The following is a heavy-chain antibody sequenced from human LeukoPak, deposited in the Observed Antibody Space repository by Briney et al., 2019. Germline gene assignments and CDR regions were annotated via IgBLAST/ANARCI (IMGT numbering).Heavy chain of an antibody. V-gene: IGHV1-69*04. CDR2: IIPIIGIA. Sequence: SVKVSCKASGGTFNSYAISWVRLAPGQGLEWMGRIIPIIGIASYAQRFQGRVTISADKSTSTAYMELSSLRSEDTAVYYCARERGSGTSGYFDSWGQGTLVTVSS. CDR3: ARERGSGTSGYFDS. D-gene: IGHD3-10*01. J-gene: IGHJ4*02. CDR1: GGTFNSYA.